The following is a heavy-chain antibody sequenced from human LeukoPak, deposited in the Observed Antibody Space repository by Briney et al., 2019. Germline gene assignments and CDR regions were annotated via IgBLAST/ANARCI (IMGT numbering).Heavy chain of an antibody. D-gene: IGHD5-24*01. V-gene: IGHV1-8*01. J-gene: IGHJ4*02. CDR2: VNPASGDA. Sequence: EASVKVSCKASGYSFTSFDINWVRQAPGQGLEWIGWVNPASGDAGYAQNFQDRVTLTSDTSTDAANLELTSLRSDDTAIYYCATGNEDMSTIFGYWGQGTLLTVSS. CDR1: GYSFTSFD. CDR3: ATGNEDMSTIFGY.